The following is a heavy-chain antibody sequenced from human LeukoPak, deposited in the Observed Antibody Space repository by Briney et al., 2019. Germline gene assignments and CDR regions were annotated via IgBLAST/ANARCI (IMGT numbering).Heavy chain of an antibody. CDR3: ARVYCSSSGYCFDY. V-gene: IGHV3-7*01. D-gene: IGHD6-6*01. J-gene: IGHJ4*02. CDR1: GFTFSNYW. CDR2: IKQDGSEK. Sequence: GGSLRLSCAASGFTFSNYWMSWVRQGPGKGLEWVANIKQDGSEKYYVDSVKGRFTISRDNAENSLFLQMNSLRAEDTAVYYCARVYCSSSGYCFDYWAQGTLVTVSS.